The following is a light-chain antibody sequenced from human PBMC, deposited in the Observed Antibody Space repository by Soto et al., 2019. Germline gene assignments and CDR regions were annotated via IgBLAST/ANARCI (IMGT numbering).Light chain of an antibody. V-gene: IGKV1-8*01. CDR2: GAS. Sequence: AIRMTQSPPSMSASTGDGVNITCRASQDIHIYLAWYQQKPGGAPKVLISGASTLRSGVPSRFSGSASGTEFALTIRSLQAEDFATYYCQQYYSYPYTFGQGTKVDIK. CDR1: QDIHIY. CDR3: QQYYSYPYT. J-gene: IGKJ2*01.